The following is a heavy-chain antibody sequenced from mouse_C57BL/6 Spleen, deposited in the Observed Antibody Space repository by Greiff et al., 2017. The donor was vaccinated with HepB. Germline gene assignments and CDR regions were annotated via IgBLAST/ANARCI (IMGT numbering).Heavy chain of an antibody. D-gene: IGHD1-1*01. J-gene: IGHJ2*01. CDR2: INPNNGGT. CDR3: ARDYGSSRDYFDY. V-gene: IGHV1-26*01. CDR1: GYTFTDYY. Sequence: EVQLQQSGPELVKPGASVKISCKASGYTFTDYYMNWVKQSHGKSLEWIGDINPNNGGTSYNQKFKGKATLTVDKSSSTAYMELRSLTSEDSAVYYCARDYGSSRDYFDYWGQGTTLTVSS.